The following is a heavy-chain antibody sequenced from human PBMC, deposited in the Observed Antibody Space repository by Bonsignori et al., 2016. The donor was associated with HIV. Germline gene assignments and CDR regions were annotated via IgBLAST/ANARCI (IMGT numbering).Heavy chain of an antibody. CDR1: GFIVSSNY. CDR3: VRDGYTYGYKTFDS. D-gene: IGHD5-18*01. CDR2: IYTGGTT. V-gene: IGHV3-53*01. J-gene: IGHJ4*02. Sequence: VQLVEAGGGMIQPGGSLRLSCAASGFIVSSNYMNWVRQAPGKGLEWVSVIYTGGTTKYADSVKGRFTISRDNIKNTLFLQMNNLRADDTAMYYCVRDGYTYGYKTFDSWGQGTLVTV.